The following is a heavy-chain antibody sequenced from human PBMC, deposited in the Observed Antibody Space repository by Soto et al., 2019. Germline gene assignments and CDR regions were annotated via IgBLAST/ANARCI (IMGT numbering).Heavy chain of an antibody. V-gene: IGHV1-46*01. CDR2: INPNGGDT. CDR3: ARVTQSYGLLFYLDY. CDR1: GYTFTYYH. J-gene: IGHJ4*02. D-gene: IGHD5-18*01. Sequence: ASVKVSCKASGYTFTYYHVHWVRQAPGQGLEWMGIINPNGGDTTYAQKFQGRVTMTRDTSTSTVYMEVSSLRSEDTALYYCARVTQSYGLLFYLDYWGQGNLVTVSS.